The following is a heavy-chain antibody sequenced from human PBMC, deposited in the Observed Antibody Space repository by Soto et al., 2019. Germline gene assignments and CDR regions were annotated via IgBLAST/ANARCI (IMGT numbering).Heavy chain of an antibody. V-gene: IGHV3-13*01. CDR1: GLTFSAYD. J-gene: IGHJ5*02. D-gene: IGHD2-8*02. CDR2: IGTQHDA. Sequence: VQLVESGGGLVQPGGSLRLSCAASGLTFSAYDMHWVRQATGKGLEWVAAIGTQHDAYYPDSVKGRFTISRENAKNSLYLQSNSLRAGDTAVYYWARQASYWHGGGGWLDPWGQGTLVTVSS. CDR3: ARQASYWHGGGGWLDP.